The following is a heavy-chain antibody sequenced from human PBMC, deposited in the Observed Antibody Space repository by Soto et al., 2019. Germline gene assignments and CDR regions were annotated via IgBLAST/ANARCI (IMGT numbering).Heavy chain of an antibody. V-gene: IGHV3-49*03. CDR3: TRDLPNPFYWSLAFDY. J-gene: IGHJ4*02. D-gene: IGHD3-9*01. CDR1: GFTFGDYA. CDR2: IRSKAYGGTT. Sequence: SLRLSCTASGFTFGDYAMSWYRQAPGKGLEWVGFIRSKAYGGTTEYAASVKGRFTISRDDSKSIAYLQMNSLKTEDTAVYYCTRDLPNPFYWSLAFDYWGQGTLVTVSS.